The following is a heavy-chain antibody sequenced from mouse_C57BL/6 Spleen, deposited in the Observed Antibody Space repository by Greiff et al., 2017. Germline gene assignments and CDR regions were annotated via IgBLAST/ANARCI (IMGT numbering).Heavy chain of an antibody. D-gene: IGHD3-2*02. J-gene: IGHJ3*01. V-gene: IGHV1-61*01. CDR1: GYTFTSYW. CDR3: ARQDSSGYEY. CDR2: IYPSDSET. Sequence: VQLQQPGAELVRPGSSVKLSCKASGYTFTSYWMDWVKQRPGQGLEWIGNIYPSDSETHYNQKFKDKATLTVDKSSSTAYMQLSSLTSEDSAVYDCARQDSSGYEYWGQGTLVTVSA.